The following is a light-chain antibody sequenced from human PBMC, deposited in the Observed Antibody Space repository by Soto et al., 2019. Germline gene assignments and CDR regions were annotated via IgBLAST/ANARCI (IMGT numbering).Light chain of an antibody. CDR2: GAS. CDR3: QQYGPSPSYT. J-gene: IGKJ2*01. V-gene: IGKV3-20*01. CDR1: QTVSSSY. Sequence: EIVLTQSPGTLSLSPGERATLSCRASQTVSSSYLAWYQQKPGQAPRLLIYGASTRATGIPGRFSGSASGTDFTLTISRLETEDFAVYYCQQYGPSPSYTFGQGTHLEIK.